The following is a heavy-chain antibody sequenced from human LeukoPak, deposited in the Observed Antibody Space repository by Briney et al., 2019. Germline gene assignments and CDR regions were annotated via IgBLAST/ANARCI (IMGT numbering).Heavy chain of an antibody. CDR2: FDPEDGER. Sequence: ASVKASCKVSGYTLTELSTHWVRQAPGKGLEWMGGFDPEDGERIYAQKFQDRVTMTGDTSTDTAYMELRSLRSEDTAMYYCATALRLEALDLWGHGTMVTVSS. CDR3: ATALRLEALDL. D-gene: IGHD3-16*01. J-gene: IGHJ3*01. V-gene: IGHV1-24*01. CDR1: GYTLTELS.